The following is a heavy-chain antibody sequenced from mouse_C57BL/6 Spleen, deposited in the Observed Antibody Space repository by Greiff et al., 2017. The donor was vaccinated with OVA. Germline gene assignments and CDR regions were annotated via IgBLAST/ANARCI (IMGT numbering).Heavy chain of an antibody. CDR3: ASSFDGYGDLEYAMGY. CDR2: IDPANGNT. J-gene: IGHJ4*01. CDR1: GLNIKNIH. V-gene: IGHV14-3*01. Sequence: VQLKQSVAEPVRPGASVKLSRTAFGLNIKNIHMHWVKQRPEQGPEWIGRIDPANGNTKYAPKFQGQATITADTSSDTAYLQLSSLTSEDTAIYSCASSFDGYGDLEYAMGYWGQGTSVTVSS. D-gene: IGHD2-3*01.